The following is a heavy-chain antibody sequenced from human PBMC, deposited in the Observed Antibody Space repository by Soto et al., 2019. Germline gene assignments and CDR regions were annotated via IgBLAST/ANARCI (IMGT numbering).Heavy chain of an antibody. Sequence: VWSLGISFAASVFTISNYGMHWVRRAPGKGLEWVAVISYDGTITYYADSVKGRFTISRDNSKNTLYLQMNSLRTEDTAVYYCATTRVGPCSSSICFSGIFDGMDVWGQGTTVTVSS. V-gene: IGHV3-30-3*01. CDR1: VFTISNYG. D-gene: IGHD2-2*01. CDR3: ATTRVGPCSSSICFSGIFDGMDV. CDR2: ISYDGTIT. J-gene: IGHJ6*02.